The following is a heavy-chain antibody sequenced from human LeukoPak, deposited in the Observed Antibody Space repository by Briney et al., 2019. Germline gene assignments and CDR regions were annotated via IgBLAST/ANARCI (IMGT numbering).Heavy chain of an antibody. D-gene: IGHD2-2*01. CDR3: ARGCSSSSTSCYPGFDY. V-gene: IGHV4-34*01. Sequence: SETLSLTCAVYGGSFSGYYWSWIRQPPGKGLEWIGEINHSVSTNYNPSLKSRVTISVDTSKNQFSLKLSSVTAADTAVYDCARGCSSSSTSCYPGFDYWGQGTLVTVSS. CDR2: INHSVST. J-gene: IGHJ4*02. CDR1: GGSFSGYY.